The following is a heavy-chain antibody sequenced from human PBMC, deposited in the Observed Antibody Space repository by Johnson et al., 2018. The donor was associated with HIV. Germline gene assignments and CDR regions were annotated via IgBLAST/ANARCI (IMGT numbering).Heavy chain of an antibody. D-gene: IGHD6-19*01. J-gene: IGHJ3*02. V-gene: IGHV3-9*01. Sequence: VQLVESGGGLVQPGRSLRLSCAPSGFTFDDYAMHWVRQAPGQGLEWVSGISWNSDNIAYADSVRGRFTIARDNAKNSLHLQMNSLRAEDTAFYYCAKARVRYSSDVDALDIWGQGTMVTVSS. CDR3: AKARVRYSSDVDALDI. CDR2: ISWNSDNI. CDR1: GFTFDDYA.